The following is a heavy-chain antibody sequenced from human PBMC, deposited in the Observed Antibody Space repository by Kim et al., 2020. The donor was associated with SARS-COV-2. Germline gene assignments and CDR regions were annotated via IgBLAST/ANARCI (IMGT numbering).Heavy chain of an antibody. J-gene: IGHJ6*02. D-gene: IGHD3-10*01. CDR3: ARTLVLSGYYGMDV. Sequence: ADHVKGRFTISRDNSKNTLYLQMNSLRAEDTAVYYCARTLVLSGYYGMDVWGQGTTVTVSS. V-gene: IGHV3-33*01.